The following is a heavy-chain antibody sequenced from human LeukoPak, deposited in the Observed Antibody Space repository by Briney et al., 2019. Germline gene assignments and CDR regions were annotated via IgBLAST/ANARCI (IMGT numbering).Heavy chain of an antibody. V-gene: IGHV3-23*01. CDR1: GFTLSDYY. CDR2: ISGSGGST. J-gene: IGHJ4*02. CDR3: AKDAGGWYPGY. Sequence: GGSLRLSCAASGFTLSDYYMSWIRQAPGKGLEWVSAISGSGGSTYYADSVKGRFTISRDNSKNTLYLQMNSLRAEDTAVYYCAKDAGGWYPGYWGQGTLVTVSS. D-gene: IGHD6-19*01.